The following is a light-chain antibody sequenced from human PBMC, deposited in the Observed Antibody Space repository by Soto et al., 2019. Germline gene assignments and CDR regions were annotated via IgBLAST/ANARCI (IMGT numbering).Light chain of an antibody. Sequence: QSVLTQPASVSGSPGQSMTISCTGTSSDVGSYNLVSWYQQHPGKAPKLMIYEVSKRPSGVSNRFSGSKSGNTASLTISGLQAEDEADYYCCSYAGSSTPYVFGTGTQLTVL. CDR1: SSDVGSYNL. CDR2: EVS. V-gene: IGLV2-23*02. CDR3: CSYAGSSTPYV. J-gene: IGLJ1*01.